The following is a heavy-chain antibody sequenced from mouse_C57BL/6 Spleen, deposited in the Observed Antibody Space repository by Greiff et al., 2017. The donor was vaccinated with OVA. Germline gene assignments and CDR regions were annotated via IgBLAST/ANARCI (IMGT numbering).Heavy chain of an antibody. CDR1: GFTFGSYA. CDR3: ARDLSDY. CDR2: ISDGGSYT. V-gene: IGHV5-4*01. J-gene: IGHJ2*01. Sequence: EVQRVESGGGLVKPGGSLKLSCAASGFTFGSYAMSWVRQTPEKRLEWVATISDGGSYTYYPDNVKGRFTISRDNAKNNLYLQMSHLKSEDTAMYYCARDLSDYWGQGTTLTVSS. D-gene: IGHD6-2*01.